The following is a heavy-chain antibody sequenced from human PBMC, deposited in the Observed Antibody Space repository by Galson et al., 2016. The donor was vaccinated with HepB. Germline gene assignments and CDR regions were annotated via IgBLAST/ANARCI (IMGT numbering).Heavy chain of an antibody. CDR2: INVGNGIT. D-gene: IGHD1-14*01. CDR3: ARDGEPLYDVMDV. Sequence: SVKVSCKASGYTFTSYRILWVRQAPGQSLEWMGWINVGNGITKYSEKVQGRVTITSDTSASTVHMELSSLISGDTAVYYCARDGEPLYDVMDVWGQGTTVTVSS. CDR1: GYTFTSYR. J-gene: IGHJ6*02. V-gene: IGHV1-3*01.